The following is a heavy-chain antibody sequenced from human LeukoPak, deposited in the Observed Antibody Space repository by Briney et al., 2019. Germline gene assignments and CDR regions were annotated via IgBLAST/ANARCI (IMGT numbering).Heavy chain of an antibody. J-gene: IGHJ3*02. CDR3: AREQLVRGNAFDI. CDR2: ISSSSSTI. V-gene: IGHV3-48*02. Sequence: GGSLRLSCAASGFTFSSYSMNWVRQAPGKGLEWVSYISSSSSTIYYADSVKGRFTISRDNAKNSLYLQMNSLRDEDTAVYYCAREQLVRGNAFDIWGQGTMATVSS. D-gene: IGHD6-13*01. CDR1: GFTFSSYS.